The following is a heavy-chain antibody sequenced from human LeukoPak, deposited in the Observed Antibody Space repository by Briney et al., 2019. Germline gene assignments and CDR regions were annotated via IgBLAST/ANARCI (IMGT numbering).Heavy chain of an antibody. J-gene: IGHJ4*02. D-gene: IGHD6-13*01. V-gene: IGHV3-11*04. CDR3: ARDSSSSWYGIDS. Sequence: GGSLRLSCAASGFTFSDYYMIWIRQAPGKGLEGVSCISSSCSTIYYADSVKGRFTISRDNAKNSLYLQMNSLRAEDTAVYYCARDSSSSWYGIDSWGQGPLVHVSS. CDR2: ISSSCSTI. CDR1: GFTFSDYY.